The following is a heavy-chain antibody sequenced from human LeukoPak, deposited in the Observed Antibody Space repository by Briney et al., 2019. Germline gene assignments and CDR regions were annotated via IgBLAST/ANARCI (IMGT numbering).Heavy chain of an antibody. CDR2: ISSSGRII. D-gene: IGHD5-12*01. V-gene: IGHV3-48*03. CDR3: ARSGFNFDS. Sequence: GGSLRLSCAASGFTFSTYEMNWVRQAPGKGLEWVSYISSSGRIIYYTDSVKGRFTISRDNAKNSLYLQMNSLRAEDSAVYYCARSGFNFDSWGQGTLVTVSS. J-gene: IGHJ4*02. CDR1: GFTFSTYE.